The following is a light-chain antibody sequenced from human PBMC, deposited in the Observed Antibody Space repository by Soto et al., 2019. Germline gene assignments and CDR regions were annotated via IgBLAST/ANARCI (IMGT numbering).Light chain of an antibody. Sequence: QAVVTQEPSLTVSPGGTVNLTCAVYTGAVTSSNYPNWFQQKPGQAPRALIYSTNHKNAWTPARFSGSLLGCKAALTLSGVQPEEEADYYCLLYYGGQLGVFGGGTKLTVL. V-gene: IGLV7-43*01. J-gene: IGLJ2*01. CDR2: STN. CDR1: TGAVTSSNY. CDR3: LLYYGGQLGV.